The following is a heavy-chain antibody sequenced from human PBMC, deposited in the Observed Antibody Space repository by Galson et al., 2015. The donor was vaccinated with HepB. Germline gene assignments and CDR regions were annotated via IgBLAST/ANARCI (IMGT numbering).Heavy chain of an antibody. CDR2: ISAYNGNT. D-gene: IGHD1-26*01. J-gene: IGHJ4*02. CDR1: GYTFTSYG. CDR3: ARDHGSGSYYVGADY. V-gene: IGHV1-18*04. Sequence: SVKVSCKASGYTFTSYGISWVRQAPGQGLEWMGWISAYNGNTNYAQKLQGRVTMTTDTSTSTAYMELRSLRSDDTAVYYCARDHGSGSYYVGADYWGQGTLVTVSS.